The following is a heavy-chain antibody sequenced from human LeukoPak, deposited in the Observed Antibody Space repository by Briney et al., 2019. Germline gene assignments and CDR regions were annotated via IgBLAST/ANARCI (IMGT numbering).Heavy chain of an antibody. CDR2: IYYSGST. Sequence: PSQTLSLTCTVSGGSISSGDYYWSWIRQPPGKGLEWIGYIYYSGSTYYNPSLKSRVTISVDTSQNHFSLKLSSVTAADTAIYYCARHLYESRGQTSFDYWGQGTLVTVSS. J-gene: IGHJ4*02. V-gene: IGHV4-30-4*01. CDR1: GGSISSGDYY. D-gene: IGHD3-22*01. CDR3: ARHLYESRGQTSFDY.